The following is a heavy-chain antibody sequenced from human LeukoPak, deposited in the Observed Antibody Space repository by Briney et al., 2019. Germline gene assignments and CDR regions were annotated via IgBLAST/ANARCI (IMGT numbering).Heavy chain of an antibody. CDR2: INPNSGGT. Sequence: VASVKVSCKASGYTFTGYYMHWVRQAPGQGLEWMGRINPNSGGTNYAQKFQGRVTMTRYTSISTAYMELSRLRSDDTAVYYCARGGYYYDSSGYALWDYWGQGTLVTVSS. V-gene: IGHV1-2*06. CDR1: GYTFTGYY. CDR3: ARGGYYYDSSGYALWDY. J-gene: IGHJ4*02. D-gene: IGHD3-22*01.